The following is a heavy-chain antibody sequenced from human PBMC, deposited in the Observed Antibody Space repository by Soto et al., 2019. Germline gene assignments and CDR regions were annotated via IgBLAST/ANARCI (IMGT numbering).Heavy chain of an antibody. CDR2: INAGNGNT. V-gene: IGHV1-3*01. D-gene: IGHD6-13*01. CDR1: GYTFTSYA. Sequence: QVQLVQSGAEVKKPGASVKVSCKASGYTFTSYAMHWVXXXXGXXLEWMGWINAGNGNTKYSQKFQGRVTITRDTSASTAYMELSSLRSEDTAVYYCARGGSRQLGRYYFDYWGQGTLVTVSS. CDR3: ARGGSRQLGRYYFDY. J-gene: IGHJ4*02.